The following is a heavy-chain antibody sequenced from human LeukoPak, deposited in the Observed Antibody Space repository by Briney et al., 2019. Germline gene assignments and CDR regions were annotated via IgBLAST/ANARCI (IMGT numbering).Heavy chain of an antibody. Sequence: GGSLRLSCAASGFTFSSYAMHWVRQAPGKGLEWVAVISYAGSNKYYADSVKGRFTISRDNSKNTLYLQMNSLRAEDTAVYYCARVGNYYGSGSYYKSFDYWGQGTLVTVSS. CDR3: ARVGNYYGSGSYYKSFDY. CDR1: GFTFSSYA. V-gene: IGHV3-30-3*01. J-gene: IGHJ4*02. CDR2: ISYAGSNK. D-gene: IGHD3-10*01.